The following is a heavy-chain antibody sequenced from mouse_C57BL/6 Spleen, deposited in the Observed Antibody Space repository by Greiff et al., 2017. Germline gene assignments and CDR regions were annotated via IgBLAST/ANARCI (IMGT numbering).Heavy chain of an antibody. CDR3: ARSDYYGREYYFDY. J-gene: IGHJ2*01. CDR2: IDPEDGET. V-gene: IGHV14-2*01. Sequence: EVMLVESGAELVKPGASVKLSCTASGFNIKDYYMHWVKQRTEQGLEWIGRIDPEDGETKYAPKFQGKATITADTSSNTAYLQLSSLTSEDTAVYYCARSDYYGREYYFDYWGQGTTLTVSS. D-gene: IGHD1-1*01. CDR1: GFNIKDYY.